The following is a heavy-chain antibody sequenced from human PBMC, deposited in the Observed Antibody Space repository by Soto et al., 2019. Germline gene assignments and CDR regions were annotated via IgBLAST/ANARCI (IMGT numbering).Heavy chain of an antibody. D-gene: IGHD1-26*01. J-gene: IGHJ6*02. CDR2: FYYSGST. CDR3: ARSVGDYYYGMDV. V-gene: IGHV4-39*01. CDR1: GASITSTSYH. Sequence: PSETLSLTCTVSGASITSTSYHWGWIRQPPGKGLEWIGNFYYSGSTYYKPSLRSRVTISVDASKNQFSVKVSSVTATDTAVYYCARSVGDYYYGMDVWGQGTTVTVSS.